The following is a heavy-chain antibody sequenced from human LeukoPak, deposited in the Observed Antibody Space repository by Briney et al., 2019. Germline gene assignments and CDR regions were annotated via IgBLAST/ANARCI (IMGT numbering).Heavy chain of an antibody. D-gene: IGHD1-26*01. CDR3: ARGSGSYLPLTYYYYYMDV. CDR1: GGSISNKY. J-gene: IGHJ6*03. CDR2: IYYSGSA. V-gene: IGHV4-59*01. Sequence: SETLSLTCTVSGGSISNKYWSWIRQPPGEGLEWIGNIYYSGSAYYNPSLKSRVTISVDTSKNQFSLKLSSVTAADTAVYYCARGSGSYLPLTYYYYYMDVWGKGTTVTVSS.